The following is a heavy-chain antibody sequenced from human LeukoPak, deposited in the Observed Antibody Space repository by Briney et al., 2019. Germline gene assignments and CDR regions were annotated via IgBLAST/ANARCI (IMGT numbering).Heavy chain of an antibody. V-gene: IGHV3-7*01. CDR3: AREVRRGSDYFDY. D-gene: IGHD6-19*01. Sequence: GGSLRLSCAASGFTFSSYWMSWVRQAPGKGLEWVANIKQDGSEKYYVDSVKGRFTISRDNAKNSLYLQMNSLSGEDTAVYYCAREVRRGSDYFDYWGQGTLVTVSS. CDR2: IKQDGSEK. J-gene: IGHJ4*02. CDR1: GFTFSSYW.